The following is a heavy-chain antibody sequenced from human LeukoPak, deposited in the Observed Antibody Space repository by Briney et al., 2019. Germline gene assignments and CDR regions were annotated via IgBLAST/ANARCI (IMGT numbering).Heavy chain of an antibody. J-gene: IGHJ6*03. CDR3: ARDRPTVTTWFSWNYYYYYMDV. Sequence: PGGSLRLSCAASGFTFSSYEMNWVRQAPGKGLEWVSSISSSSSYIYYADSLKGRFTISRHNAKKSVYLQMNSLRAEDTAVYYCARDRPTVTTWFSWNYYYYYMDVWGKGTTVTVSS. CDR2: ISSSSSYI. V-gene: IGHV3-21*01. CDR1: GFTFSSYE. D-gene: IGHD4-17*01.